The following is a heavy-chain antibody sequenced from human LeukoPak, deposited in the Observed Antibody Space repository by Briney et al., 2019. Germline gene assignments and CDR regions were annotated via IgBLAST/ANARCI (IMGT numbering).Heavy chain of an antibody. Sequence: PGGAPRLSCGTPGFTFSSYSLTWGRPAPGEGAGWVSALSGSGGSTYYADSVKGRFTISRDNSKNTLYLQMNSLRAEDTAVYYCAKAARYSLAYFYYFDYWGQGTLVTVSS. V-gene: IGHV3-23*01. J-gene: IGHJ4*02. CDR3: AKAARYSLAYFYYFDY. CDR1: GFTFSSYS. CDR2: LSGSGGST. D-gene: IGHD6-13*01.